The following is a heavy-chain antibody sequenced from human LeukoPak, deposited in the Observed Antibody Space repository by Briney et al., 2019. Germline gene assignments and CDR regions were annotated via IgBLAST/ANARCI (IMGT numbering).Heavy chain of an antibody. Sequence: GGSLRLSCAASGFTFSSYAMSWVRQAPGKGLEWVSAISGSGGSTYYADSVKGRFTISRDNAKNTLYLQMNSLRAEDTAVYYCAKGPREIVVVTHYFDSWGQGTLVTVSS. CDR3: AKGPREIVVVTHYFDS. CDR1: GFTFSSYA. V-gene: IGHV3-23*01. CDR2: ISGSGGST. J-gene: IGHJ4*02. D-gene: IGHD3-22*01.